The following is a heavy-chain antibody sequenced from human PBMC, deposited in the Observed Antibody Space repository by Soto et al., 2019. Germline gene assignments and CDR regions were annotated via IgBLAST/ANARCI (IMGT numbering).Heavy chain of an antibody. D-gene: IGHD6-13*01. J-gene: IGHJ4*02. CDR3: AKDPSTLAAGY. V-gene: IGHV3-30-3*01. CDR1: GFTFSRYS. Sequence: GGSLRLSCVTSGFTFSRYSMHWFRQAPGKGLEWVAVTSSDGGTKFYADSVKGRFTISRDNSKNTLYLQMNSLRAEDTAVYYCAKDPSTLAAGYWGQGTLVTVSS. CDR2: TSSDGGTK.